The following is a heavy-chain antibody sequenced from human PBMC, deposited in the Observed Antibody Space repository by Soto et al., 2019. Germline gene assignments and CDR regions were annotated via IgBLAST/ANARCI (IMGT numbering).Heavy chain of an antibody. Sequence: EGQLVESGGGLVQPGRSLRLSCTASGTTFGDDTVNWVRQAPGKGLGWVGYIRSKTYGGTTECAASVKDRFTISRDDSKSAAYLEMSSLKSEDTAVYYCTRGMGDYWSGYYPSYFDSWGQGTLVTVSS. V-gene: IGHV3-49*04. CDR3: TRGMGDYWSGYYPSYFDS. CDR2: IRSKTYGGTT. J-gene: IGHJ4*02. D-gene: IGHD3-3*01. CDR1: GTTFGDDT.